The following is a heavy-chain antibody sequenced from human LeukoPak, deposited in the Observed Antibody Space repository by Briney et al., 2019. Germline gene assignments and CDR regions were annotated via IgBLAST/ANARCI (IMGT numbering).Heavy chain of an antibody. CDR2: IYTSGST. Sequence: ASETLSLTCTVSGGSISSYYWSWIRQPAGKGLEWIGRIYTSGSTNYNPSLKSRVTMSVDTSKNQFSLKLSSVTAADTAVYYCARAPPDYVWGSYRPLYYFDYWGQGTLVTVSS. J-gene: IGHJ4*02. CDR1: GGSISSYY. V-gene: IGHV4-4*07. CDR3: ARAPPDYVWGSYRPLYYFDY. D-gene: IGHD3-16*02.